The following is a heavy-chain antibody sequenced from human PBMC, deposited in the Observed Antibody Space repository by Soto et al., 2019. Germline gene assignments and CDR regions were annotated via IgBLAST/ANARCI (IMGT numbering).Heavy chain of an antibody. Sequence: QVQLQESGPGLVKPSGTLSLNCAVYAGSISIRNWWTWVRQSPGKGLEWIGEIHHSGSTNYNPSLNSRVTISVDNYKNQFSLKLTSVTAADTAVYYCARTSYYDSSGYYGMDVWGQGTTVTVSS. V-gene: IGHV4-4*02. D-gene: IGHD3-22*01. CDR2: IHHSGST. CDR1: AGSISIRNW. J-gene: IGHJ6*01. CDR3: ARTSYYDSSGYYGMDV.